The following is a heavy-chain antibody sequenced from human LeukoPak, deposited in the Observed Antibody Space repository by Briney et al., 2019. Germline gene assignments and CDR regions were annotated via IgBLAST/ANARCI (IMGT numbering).Heavy chain of an antibody. J-gene: IGHJ4*02. CDR2: ISSSGSTI. CDR1: GFTFSDYY. Sequence: PGGSLRLSCAASGFTFSDYYMSWLRQAPGKGLEWVSYISSSGSTIYYAESVKGRFTISRDNAKNSLYLQMNSLRAEDTAVYYCARGGARGFTYGDYDYWGQGTLVTVSS. V-gene: IGHV3-11*01. CDR3: ARGGARGFTYGDYDY. D-gene: IGHD4-17*01.